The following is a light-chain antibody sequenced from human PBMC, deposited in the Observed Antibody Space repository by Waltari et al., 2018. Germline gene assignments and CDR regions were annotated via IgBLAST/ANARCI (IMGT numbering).Light chain of an antibody. CDR3: QTGGHGTWV. V-gene: IGLV4-69*01. CDR1: RGHSSNV. Sequence: QLVLTQSPSASASLGASVKLTCTLSRGHSSNVIAWLQQQPEKGPRYLMKVNSDGSHSKGDEVPVRFAGSSSGAGRYLTISSLQSEEEADYYCQTGGHGTWVFGGGTKLTGL. CDR2: VNSDGSH. J-gene: IGLJ3*02.